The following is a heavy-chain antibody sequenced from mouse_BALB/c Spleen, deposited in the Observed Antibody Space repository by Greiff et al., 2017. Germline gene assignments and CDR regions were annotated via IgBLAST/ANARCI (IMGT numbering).Heavy chain of an antibody. D-gene: IGHD1-1*01. CDR1: GFTFSSYA. Sequence: EVKVVESGGGLVKPGGSLKLSCAASGFTFSSYAMSWVRQTPEKRLEWVASISSGGSTYYPDSVKGRFTISRDNARNILYLQMSSLRSEDTAMYYCARGGLYYGSSYWYFDVWGAGTTVTVSS. CDR3: ARGGLYYGSSYWYFDV. CDR2: ISSGGST. V-gene: IGHV5-6-5*01. J-gene: IGHJ1*01.